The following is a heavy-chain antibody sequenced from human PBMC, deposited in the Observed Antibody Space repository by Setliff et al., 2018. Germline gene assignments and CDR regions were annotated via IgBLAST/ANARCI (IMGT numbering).Heavy chain of an antibody. CDR1: GYTFTTYG. CDR2: ISAY. CDR3: ARGPPDFVVVPAAAKFDY. V-gene: IGHV1-18*01. Sequence: ASVKVSCKASGYTFTTYGISWLRQAPGQGLEWMGWISAYAQKFQGRVTMTTDTSTSTAYMELRSLRSDDTAVYYCARGPPDFVVVPAAAKFDYWGPGTLVTVSS. J-gene: IGHJ4*02. D-gene: IGHD2-2*01.